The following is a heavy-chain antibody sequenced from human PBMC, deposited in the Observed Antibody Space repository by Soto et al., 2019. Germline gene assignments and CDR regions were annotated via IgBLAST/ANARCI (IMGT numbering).Heavy chain of an antibody. Sequence: PSETLSLTCAVSGGSISSSNWWTWVRQRPEKGLEWIGEIHHSGSTNYNPSLESRVTISVDRSENQFSLKLSSVTAADTAVYYCARVPDRWGQGTLVTVSS. D-gene: IGHD2-2*01. J-gene: IGHJ5*02. CDR3: ARVPDR. CDR1: GGSISSSNW. CDR2: IHHSGST. V-gene: IGHV4-4*02.